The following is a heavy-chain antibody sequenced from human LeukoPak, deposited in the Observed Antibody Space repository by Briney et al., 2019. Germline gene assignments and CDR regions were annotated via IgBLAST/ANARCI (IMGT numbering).Heavy chain of an antibody. V-gene: IGHV4-38-2*02. Sequence: PSETLSLTCSVSGYSISSAYYWGWIRQPPGKGLEWIGTMYHSGSTNYNPSLKSRVTISVDTSKNQFSLKLSSVTAADTAVYFCARGFRGDNFDYWGQGTLVTVSS. CDR2: MYHSGST. J-gene: IGHJ4*02. D-gene: IGHD7-27*01. CDR1: GYSISSAYY. CDR3: ARGFRGDNFDY.